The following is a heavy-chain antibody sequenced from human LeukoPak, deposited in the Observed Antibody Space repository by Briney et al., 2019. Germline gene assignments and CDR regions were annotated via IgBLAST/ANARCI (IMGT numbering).Heavy chain of an antibody. CDR3: AKQGRDWLRDYYYYMDV. Sequence: GGSLRLSCAASAFTFSDYGMSWVRQAPGKGLEWVSTISGRGGGTYSADSVKGRFTISRDNSKNTVYLQMNSLRAEDTAVYYCAKQGRDWLRDYYYYMDVWGKGTTVTISS. CDR2: ISGRGGGT. V-gene: IGHV3-23*01. CDR1: AFTFSDYG. D-gene: IGHD3-9*01. J-gene: IGHJ6*03.